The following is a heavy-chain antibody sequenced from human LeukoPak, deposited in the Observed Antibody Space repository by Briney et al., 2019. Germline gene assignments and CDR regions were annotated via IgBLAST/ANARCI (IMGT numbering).Heavy chain of an antibody. CDR2: IYYSGST. Sequence: TSETLSLTCTVSGGSISSYYWSWIRQPPGKGLEWIGYIYYSGSTYYNPSLKSRVTISGDTSKNQVSLKLSSVTAADTAVYYCARVIAAADIDAFDIWGQGTMVTVSS. D-gene: IGHD6-13*01. J-gene: IGHJ3*02. CDR1: GGSISSYY. V-gene: IGHV4-59*12. CDR3: ARVIAAADIDAFDI.